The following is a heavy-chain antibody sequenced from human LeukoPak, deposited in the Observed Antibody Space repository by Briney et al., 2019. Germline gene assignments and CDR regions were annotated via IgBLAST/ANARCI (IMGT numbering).Heavy chain of an antibody. Sequence: GASVKVSCKTSGFTFTGYYFHWMRQAPRQGLEWMGSIDANSGGTEYAQKFQGRVTMTRDTSLSTAYMEVTSLTSDDTAVYYCARDLFWTGYYYFDFWGQGTLVTVSS. CDR1: GFTFTGYY. J-gene: IGHJ4*02. V-gene: IGHV1-2*02. CDR3: ARDLFWTGYYYFDF. D-gene: IGHD3/OR15-3a*01. CDR2: IDANSGGT.